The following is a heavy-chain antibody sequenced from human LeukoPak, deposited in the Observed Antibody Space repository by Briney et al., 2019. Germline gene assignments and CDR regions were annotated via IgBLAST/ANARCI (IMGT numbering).Heavy chain of an antibody. V-gene: IGHV3-74*01. CDR1: GFIFSSYW. CDR3: ARATYSGGWYDY. J-gene: IGHJ4*02. D-gene: IGHD6-19*01. Sequence: GGFLRLSCAASGFIFSSYWMHWVRQVPGKGLVWVSHIHSDGSTTKYADSVKGRFTISRDNAKNTLYLQMNSLEAEDTAVYYCARATYSGGWYDYWGQGALVTVSS. CDR2: IHSDGSTT.